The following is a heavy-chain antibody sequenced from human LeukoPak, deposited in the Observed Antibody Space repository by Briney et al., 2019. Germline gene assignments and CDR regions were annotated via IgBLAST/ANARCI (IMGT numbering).Heavy chain of an antibody. Sequence: SETLSLTCTVSGGSISSYYWSWIRQPPGKGLEWIGYIYYSGSTNYNPSLKSRVTISVDTSKNQFSLKLSSVTAADTAVYYCARSGSAGWFDPWGQGTLVTVSS. V-gene: IGHV4-59*01. J-gene: IGHJ5*02. CDR3: ARSGSAGWFDP. CDR2: IYYSGST. D-gene: IGHD2-8*02. CDR1: GGSISSYY.